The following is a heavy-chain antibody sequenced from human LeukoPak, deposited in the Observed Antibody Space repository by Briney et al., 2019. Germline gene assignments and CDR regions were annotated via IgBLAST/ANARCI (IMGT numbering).Heavy chain of an antibody. J-gene: IGHJ6*02. D-gene: IGHD3-3*01. CDR1: GFTVSSNY. V-gene: IGHV3-66*01. Sequence: GGSLRLSCAASGFTVSSNYMSWVRQAPGKGLEWVSVIYSGGSTYYADSMKGRFTISRDNSKNTLYLQMNSLRAEDTAVYYCAREEQIYDFWSGRYYYYYGMDVWGQGTTVTVSS. CDR3: AREEQIYDFWSGRYYYYYGMDV. CDR2: IYSGGST.